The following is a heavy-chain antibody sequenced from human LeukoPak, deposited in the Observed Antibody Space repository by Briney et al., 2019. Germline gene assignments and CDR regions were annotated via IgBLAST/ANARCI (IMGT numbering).Heavy chain of an antibody. J-gene: IGHJ4*02. CDR2: IYHSGST. CDR1: GGSISSGGYS. V-gene: IGHV4-30-2*01. Sequence: NPSQTLSLTCAVSGGSISSGGYSWSWIRQPPGKGLEWIGYIYHSGSTYYNPSLKSRVTISVDRSKNQFSLKLSSVTAADTAVYYCARGNYCSSTSCYTPFDYWGQGTLVTVSS. D-gene: IGHD2-2*02. CDR3: ARGNYCSSTSCYTPFDY.